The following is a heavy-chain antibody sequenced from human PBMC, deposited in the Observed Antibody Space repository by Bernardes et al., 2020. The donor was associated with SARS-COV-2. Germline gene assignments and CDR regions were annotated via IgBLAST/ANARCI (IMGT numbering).Heavy chain of an antibody. CDR2: INWNGGST. CDR1: GFTFDDYG. Sequence: GRSLRLSCAASGFTFDDYGMSWVRQAPGKGLEWVSGINWNGGSTGYADSVKGRFTISRDNAKNSLYLQMNSLRAEDTALYHCARGGCNSTSCFYYYGMDVWGQGTTVTVSS. D-gene: IGHD2-2*01. J-gene: IGHJ6*02. CDR3: ARGGCNSTSCFYYYGMDV. V-gene: IGHV3-20*01.